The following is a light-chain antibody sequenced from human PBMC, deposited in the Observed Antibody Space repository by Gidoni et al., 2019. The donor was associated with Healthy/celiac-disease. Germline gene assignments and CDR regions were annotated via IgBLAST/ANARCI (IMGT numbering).Light chain of an antibody. V-gene: IGKV3-11*01. CDR3: QQRSNWPPVFT. CDR2: DAS. CDR1: QSVSSY. J-gene: IGKJ3*01. Sequence: EIVLTQSPATLSLSPGERATLSCRASQSVSSYLAWYQQKPGQAPRLLISDASNRATGIPARFSGSGSGTDFTLTISSLEPEDFAFYYCQQRSNWPPVFTFGPGTKVDIK.